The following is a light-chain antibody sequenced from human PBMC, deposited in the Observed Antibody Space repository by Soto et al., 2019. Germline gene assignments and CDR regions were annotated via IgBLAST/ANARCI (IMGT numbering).Light chain of an antibody. J-gene: IGKJ1*01. V-gene: IGKV1-5*03. Sequence: DIQMTQSPSTLSASVGDRVTITCRASQSISVWLAWYQQKAGKAPNLLIYKASRLESGVPSRFSGSGSGTEFTLTISSLRPDDFATYFCQQYDGYSAGTFGQGTKVDIK. CDR3: QQYDGYSAGT. CDR2: KAS. CDR1: QSISVW.